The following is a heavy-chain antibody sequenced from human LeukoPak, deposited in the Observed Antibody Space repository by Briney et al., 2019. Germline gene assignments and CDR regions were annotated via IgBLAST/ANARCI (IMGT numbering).Heavy chain of an antibody. J-gene: IGHJ6*03. Sequence: SETLSLTCTVSGYSISSGYYWSWIRQPPGKGLEWIGYIYHSGSTYYNPSLKSRVTISVDRSKNQFSLKLSSVTAADTAVYYCASSFYGSGSYYSAGPYYYYYMDVWGKGTTVTVSS. V-gene: IGHV4-38-2*02. CDR2: IYHSGST. D-gene: IGHD3-10*01. CDR1: GYSISSGYY. CDR3: ASSFYGSGSYYSAGPYYYYYMDV.